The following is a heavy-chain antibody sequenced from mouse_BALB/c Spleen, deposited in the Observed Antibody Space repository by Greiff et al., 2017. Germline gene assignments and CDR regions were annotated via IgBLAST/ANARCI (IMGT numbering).Heavy chain of an antibody. Sequence: EVQLQESGPGLVKPSQTVSLTCTVTGISITTGNYRWSWIRQFPGNKLEWIGYIYYSGTITYNPSLTSRTTITRDTSKNQFFLEMNSLTAEDTATYYCAREGGNYEGVAYWGQGTLVTVSA. CDR1: GISITTGNYR. V-gene: IGHV3-5*02. CDR3: AREGGNYEGVAY. J-gene: IGHJ3*01. D-gene: IGHD2-1*01. CDR2: IYYSGTI.